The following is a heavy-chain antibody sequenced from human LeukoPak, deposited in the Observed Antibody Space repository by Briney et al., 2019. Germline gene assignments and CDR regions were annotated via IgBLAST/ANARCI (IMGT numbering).Heavy chain of an antibody. CDR3: ARDYSLSSSSDAFDI. CDR1: GFTVSSNY. CDR2: IYGGGST. V-gene: IGHV3-53*04. D-gene: IGHD6-13*01. J-gene: IGHJ3*02. Sequence: GGSLRLSCAASGFTVSSNYMSWVRQAAGKGLEWVSVIYGGGSTYYADSVKGRFTIPRHNSKNTLYLQMNSLRAEDTAVYYCARDYSLSSSSDAFDIWGQGTMVTVSS.